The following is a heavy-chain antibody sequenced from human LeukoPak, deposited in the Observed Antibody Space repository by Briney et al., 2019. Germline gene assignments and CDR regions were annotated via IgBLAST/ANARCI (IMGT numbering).Heavy chain of an antibody. CDR2: IYSGGTT. D-gene: IGHD4-17*01. J-gene: IGHJ3*02. Sequence: GGSLRLSCAASGFTVSTNYMTWVRQAPGKGLEWVSVIYSGGTTYYADSVKGRFTISRDNSNNTLYLQMNSLRAEDTAVYYCARGPVTRFEIWGQGTMVTVSS. CDR1: GFTVSTNY. CDR3: ARGPVTRFEI. V-gene: IGHV3-53*01.